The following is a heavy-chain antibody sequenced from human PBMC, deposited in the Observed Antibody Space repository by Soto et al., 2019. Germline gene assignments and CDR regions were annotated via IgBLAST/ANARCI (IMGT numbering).Heavy chain of an antibody. J-gene: IGHJ6*04. CDR2: IRGSATTT. D-gene: IGHD2-21*02. CDR3: AKDILEVTACMDV. CDR1: GFTFSNYA. Sequence: EVQLLESGGGLVQPGGSLRLSCVASGFTFSNYAMSWVRQAPGKGLEWVSAIRGSATTTYYADSVKGRFTISRDNSKTTLYLKKNSLSVEHTAIYYCAKDILEVTACMDVWGKATTVTVSS. V-gene: IGHV3-23*01.